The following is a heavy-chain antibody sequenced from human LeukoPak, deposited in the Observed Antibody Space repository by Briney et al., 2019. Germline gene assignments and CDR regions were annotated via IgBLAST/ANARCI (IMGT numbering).Heavy chain of an antibody. J-gene: IGHJ3*02. CDR1: GFTSSNAW. Sequence: KPGGSLTLSCAVSGFTSSNAWMSWVRQAPGKGLEWVDRIKSKTDGGTRDYAAPVKGRFTISRDDSKNTLYLQMNSLKTEDTAVYYCTTFDYAAFFIWGQGTMVTVSS. CDR3: TTFDYAAFFI. D-gene: IGHD4/OR15-4a*01. V-gene: IGHV3-15*01. CDR2: IKSKTDGGTR.